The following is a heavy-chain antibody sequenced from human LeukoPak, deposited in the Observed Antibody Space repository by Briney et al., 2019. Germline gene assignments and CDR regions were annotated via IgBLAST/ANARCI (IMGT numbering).Heavy chain of an antibody. D-gene: IGHD3-22*01. V-gene: IGHV6-1*01. CDR3: ATVSALSYDSSGYYFDY. CDR1: GDTVSSNSAT. J-gene: IGHJ4*02. Sequence: SQTLSLTCAISGDTVSSNSATWNWIRQSPSRGLEWLGRTYYRSKWYKYYAVSVKGRITINPDTSKNQFSLQLNSVTPEDTAVYYCATVSALSYDSSGYYFDYWGQGTLVTVSS. CDR2: TYYRSKWYK.